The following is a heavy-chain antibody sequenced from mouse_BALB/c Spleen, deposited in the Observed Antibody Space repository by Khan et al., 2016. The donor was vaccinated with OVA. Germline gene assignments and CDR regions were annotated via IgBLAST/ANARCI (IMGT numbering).Heavy chain of an antibody. Sequence: QVQLQQSGAELVRPGVSVKISCKASGYTFTAYAMHWVKQRHAKSLEWIGVISTNSGDADYNQKFQGKASMTVDRSSSTVYMELAIVTSEDSANYYGVRGGKFAYWGQGTLVTVSA. CDR2: ISTNSGDA. V-gene: IGHV1S137*01. D-gene: IGHD1-1*02. CDR1: GYTFTAYA. CDR3: VRGGKFAY. J-gene: IGHJ3*01.